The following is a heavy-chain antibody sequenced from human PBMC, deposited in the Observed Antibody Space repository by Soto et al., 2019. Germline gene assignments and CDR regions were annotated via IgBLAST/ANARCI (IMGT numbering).Heavy chain of an antibody. CDR2: ISYDGSNK. Sequence: PGGSLRLSCAASGFTFSSYAMHWVRQAPGKGLEWVAVISYDGSNKYYADSVKGRFTISRDNSKNTLYPQMNSLRAEDTAVYYCARDRGIFGVVNWFDPWGQGTLVTVS. J-gene: IGHJ5*02. D-gene: IGHD3-3*01. CDR1: GFTFSSYA. CDR3: ARDRGIFGVVNWFDP. V-gene: IGHV3-30-3*01.